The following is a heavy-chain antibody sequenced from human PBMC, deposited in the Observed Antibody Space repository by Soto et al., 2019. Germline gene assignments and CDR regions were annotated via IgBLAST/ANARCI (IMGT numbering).Heavy chain of an antibody. V-gene: IGHV1-3*01. CDR1: GYTFTSYA. J-gene: IGHJ6*02. CDR3: ARDRSGWLYYYGMDV. Sequence: GASVKVSCKASGYTFTSYAMHWVRQAPGQRLEWMGWINAGNGNTKYSQKFQGRVTITRDTSASTAYMELSSLRSEDTAVYYCARDRSGWLYYYGMDVWGQGTTVTVSS. CDR2: INAGNGNT. D-gene: IGHD6-19*01.